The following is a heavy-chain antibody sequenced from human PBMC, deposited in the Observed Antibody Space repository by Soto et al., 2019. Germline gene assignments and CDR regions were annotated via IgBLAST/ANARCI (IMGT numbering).Heavy chain of an antibody. CDR2: FSDTSENT. CDR1: GFFFSSYT. Sequence: EVQLLESGGGLVQPGGSLRLSCVGSGFFFSSYTMTWVRQAPGKGLEWVSSFSDTSENTYYADSVRGRFTISRDNSKNTLFLQMNSLTAEDTAMYYCAKARDQQWVRLPFDYWGQGILVIDSS. D-gene: IGHD6-19*01. V-gene: IGHV3-23*01. CDR3: AKARDQQWVRLPFDY. J-gene: IGHJ4*02.